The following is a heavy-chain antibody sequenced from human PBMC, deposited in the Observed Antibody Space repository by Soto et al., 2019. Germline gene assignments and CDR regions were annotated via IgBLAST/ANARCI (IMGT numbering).Heavy chain of an antibody. V-gene: IGHV3-21*01. CDR2: ISSSSSYI. Sequence: GGSLRLSCAASGFTFSSYSMNWVRQAPGKGLEWVSSISSSSSYIYYADSVKGRFTISRDNAKNSLYLQMNSLRAEDTAVYYCARDRIVVNIFDYWGQGTLVTVSS. D-gene: IGHD3-22*01. CDR1: GFTFSSYS. CDR3: ARDRIVVNIFDY. J-gene: IGHJ4*02.